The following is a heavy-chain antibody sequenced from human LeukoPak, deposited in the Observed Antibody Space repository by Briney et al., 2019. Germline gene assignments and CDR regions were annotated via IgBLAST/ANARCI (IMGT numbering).Heavy chain of an antibody. Sequence: PGGSLRLSCAASGFTFSSYSMSWVRQAPGKGLEWVSSISDDSNYIYYAGSVEGRFTISRDNAKNSLYLQMNSLRAEDTAVYYCAKVIGQYYYGSGSYFDYWGQGTLVTVSS. CDR3: AKVIGQYYYGSGSYFDY. V-gene: IGHV3-21*01. J-gene: IGHJ4*02. D-gene: IGHD3-10*01. CDR1: GFTFSSYS. CDR2: ISDDSNYI.